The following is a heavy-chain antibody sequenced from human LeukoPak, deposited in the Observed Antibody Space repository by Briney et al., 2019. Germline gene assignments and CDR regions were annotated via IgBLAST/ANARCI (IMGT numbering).Heavy chain of an antibody. J-gene: IGHJ4*02. CDR2: IIPIFGTA. D-gene: IGHD6-13*01. CDR1: GGTFTSYA. CDR3: AREVGAAAWIDY. Sequence: SVKVSCKASGGTFTSYAISWVRQAPGQGLEWMGGIIPIFGTANYAQKFRGRVTITADKSTRTAYMELSRLRSDDTAVYYCAREVGAAAWIDYWGQGTLVTVSS. V-gene: IGHV1-69*06.